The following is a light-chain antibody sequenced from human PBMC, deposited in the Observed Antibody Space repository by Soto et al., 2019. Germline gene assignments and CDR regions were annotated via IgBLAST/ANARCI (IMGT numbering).Light chain of an antibody. J-gene: IGKJ2*01. CDR3: QPYGSSPPYT. Sequence: EIVLTQSPGTLSLSPGERATLSCRASQSVSSSYLAWYQQKPGQAPRLLIYGASSSATGIPDRFSGSGSGTDFTLTISRLEPEDFAVNYCQPYGSSPPYTFGQGTKLEIK. CDR2: GAS. CDR1: QSVSSSY. V-gene: IGKV3-20*01.